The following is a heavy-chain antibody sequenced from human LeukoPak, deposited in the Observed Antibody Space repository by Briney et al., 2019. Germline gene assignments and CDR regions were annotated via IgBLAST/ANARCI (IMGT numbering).Heavy chain of an antibody. CDR1: GGTFSSYA. CDR2: IIPIFGTA. D-gene: IGHD1-26*01. CDR3: ARDSGRELLRFLLCH. V-gene: IGHV1-69*13. Sequence: GASVRVSCKASGGTFSSYAISWVRQAPGQGLEWMGGIIPIFGTANYAQKFQGRVTITADESTSTAYMELSSLRSEDTAVYYCARDSGRELLRFLLCHWGQGTLVTVSS. J-gene: IGHJ4*02.